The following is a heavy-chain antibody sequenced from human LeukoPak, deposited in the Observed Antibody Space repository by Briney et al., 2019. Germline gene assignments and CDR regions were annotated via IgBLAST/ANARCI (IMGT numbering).Heavy chain of an antibody. Sequence: GESLKISCKGSGYSFTSYWIGWVRQMPGKGLEWMGIIYPGDSDTRYSPSFQGQVTISVDMSASTAYLQWNSLKASDTAMYYCARQYRSTSGPDSWGQGTLVTVSS. J-gene: IGHJ4*02. CDR3: ARQYRSTSGPDS. CDR2: IYPGDSDT. CDR1: GYSFTSYW. D-gene: IGHD1-1*01. V-gene: IGHV5-51*01.